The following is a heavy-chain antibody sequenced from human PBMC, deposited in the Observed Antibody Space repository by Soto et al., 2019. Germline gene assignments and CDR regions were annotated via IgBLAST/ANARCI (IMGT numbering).Heavy chain of an antibody. CDR2: TIPALGKT. CDR3: ARGPFRPSAMDV. J-gene: IGHJ6*02. CDR1: GDNFKKNV. D-gene: IGHD3-10*01. Sequence: VKVSCKTSGDNFKKNVFTCVLRAPEQGLEWMGGTIPALGKTHYIEKFQGRVTITVDDATRTVYMEVRDLTSEDTAIYYCARGPFRPSAMDVWGQGTTVTVSS. V-gene: IGHV1-69*10.